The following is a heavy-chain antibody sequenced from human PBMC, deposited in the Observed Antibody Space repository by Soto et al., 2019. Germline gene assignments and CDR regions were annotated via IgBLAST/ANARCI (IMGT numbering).Heavy chain of an antibody. Sequence: SGTLSLTCTVSGGFISSEGYYWTWIRQHPGKGLEWIGYIYYSGSTYYNPSLKSRVTISVDTSKNQFSLNLRSVTAADTAVYYCARAGHSSSSEGANWFDAWGQGTLVTVSS. CDR1: GGFISSEGYY. J-gene: IGHJ5*02. V-gene: IGHV4-31*03. D-gene: IGHD6-6*01. CDR2: IYYSGST. CDR3: ARAGHSSSSEGANWFDA.